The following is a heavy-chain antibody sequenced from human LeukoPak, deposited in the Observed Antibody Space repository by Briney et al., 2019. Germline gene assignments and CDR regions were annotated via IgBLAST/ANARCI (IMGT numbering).Heavy chain of an antibody. D-gene: IGHD6-6*01. CDR3: ARKSVANPFDY. V-gene: IGHV1-46*01. Sequence: ASVKVSCKASGYTFTSYYINWVRQAPGQRLEWMGVINPSGGSPSYAQKFQGRVTVTRDTSTSTIYMELSSLRSEDTAVYYCARKSVANPFDYWGQGTLVTVSS. J-gene: IGHJ4*02. CDR1: GYTFTSYY. CDR2: INPSGGSP.